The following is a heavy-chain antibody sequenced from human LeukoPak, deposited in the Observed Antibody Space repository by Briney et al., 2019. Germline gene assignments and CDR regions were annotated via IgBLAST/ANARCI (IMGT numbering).Heavy chain of an antibody. V-gene: IGHV1-24*01. D-gene: IGHD6-13*01. CDR1: GYTLTELS. CDR3: ATLPRYSSSWYYFDY. Sequence: ASVKVSCKVSGYTLTELSMHWVRQAPGKGREWMGGFDPEDGETIYAQKFQGRVTMTEDTSTDTAYMELSSLRSEDTAVYYCATLPRYSSSWYYFDYWGQGTLVTVSS. CDR2: FDPEDGET. J-gene: IGHJ4*02.